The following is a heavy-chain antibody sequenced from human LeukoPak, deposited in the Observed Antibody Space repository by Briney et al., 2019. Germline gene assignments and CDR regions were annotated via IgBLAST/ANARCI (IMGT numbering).Heavy chain of an antibody. CDR3: AREVEVTMIVVVNATLGMDV. CDR1: GINFRKYW. CDR2: INHSGST. D-gene: IGHD3-22*01. J-gene: IGHJ6*02. Sequence: GSLRLSCEVSGINFRKYWMTWVRQPPGKRLEWIGEINHSGSTNYNPSLKSRVTISVDTSKNQFSLKLSSVTAADTAVYYCAREVEVTMIVVVNATLGMDVWGQGTTVTVSS. V-gene: IGHV4-34*01.